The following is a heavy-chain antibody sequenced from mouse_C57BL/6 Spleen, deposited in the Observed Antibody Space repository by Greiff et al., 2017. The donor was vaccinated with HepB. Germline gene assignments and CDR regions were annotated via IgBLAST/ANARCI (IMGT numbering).Heavy chain of an antibody. V-gene: IGHV10-1*01. CDR1: GFSFNTYA. D-gene: IGHD1-1*01. J-gene: IGHJ2*01. CDR3: VREGGITTVVDYFDY. Sequence: EVQLVESGGGLVQPKGSLKLSCAASGFSFNTYAMNWVRQAPGKGLEWVARIRSKSNNYATYYADSVKDRFTISRDDSESMLYLQMNNLKTEDTAMYYCVREGGITTVVDYFDYWGQGTTLTVSS. CDR2: IRSKSNNYAT.